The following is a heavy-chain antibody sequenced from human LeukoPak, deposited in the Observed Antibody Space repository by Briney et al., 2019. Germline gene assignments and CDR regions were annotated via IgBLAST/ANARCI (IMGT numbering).Heavy chain of an antibody. CDR2: IHTSGST. D-gene: IGHD3-3*01. V-gene: IGHV4-4*07. CDR1: GGSISGFH. Sequence: SETLSLTCTVSGGSISGFHWSWIRQPAGKGLEWIGRIHTSGSTNYNPSLKSRVIMSVDTSKNQFSLNLSSVTAADTAVYYCARDLFSILPTKYRGQGTLVTVSS. CDR3: ARDLFSILPTKY. J-gene: IGHJ4*02.